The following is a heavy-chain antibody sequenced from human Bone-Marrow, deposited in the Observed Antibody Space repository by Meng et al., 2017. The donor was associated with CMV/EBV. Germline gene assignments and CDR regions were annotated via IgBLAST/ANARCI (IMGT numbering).Heavy chain of an antibody. V-gene: IGHV1-46*01. D-gene: IGHD2-2*02. Sequence: ASVKVSCKASGYTFTGYYIHWVRQAPGQGLEWMGWINPDSGGSTSYAQKFQGRVTMTRDTSTSTVYMELSSLRSEDTAVYYCARGGGYCSSTSCYRSAAYYYYGMDVWGQGTTVTVSS. CDR3: ARGGGYCSSTSCYRSAAYYYYGMDV. J-gene: IGHJ6*02. CDR1: GYTFTGYY. CDR2: INPDSGGST.